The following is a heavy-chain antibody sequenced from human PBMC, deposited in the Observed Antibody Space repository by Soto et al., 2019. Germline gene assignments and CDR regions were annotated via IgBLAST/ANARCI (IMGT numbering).Heavy chain of an antibody. CDR3: ARAGHSSGWYMDWFDP. J-gene: IGHJ5*02. CDR1: GGSIISGYYY. CDR2: IYYSGNT. D-gene: IGHD6-19*01. Sequence: SETLSLTCSVSGGSIISGYYYWSWIRQPPGKGLEWIGNIYYSGNTYYNPSLKSRLIISIDTSKNQFSLKVGSVTAADTAVYYCARAGHSSGWYMDWFDPWGQGTLVTVSS. V-gene: IGHV4-30-4*01.